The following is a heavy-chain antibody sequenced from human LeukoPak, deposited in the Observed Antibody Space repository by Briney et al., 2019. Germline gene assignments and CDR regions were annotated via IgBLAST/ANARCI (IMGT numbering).Heavy chain of an antibody. CDR3: ARSRVAAAGRYYYYYMDV. CDR1: GFTFSSYG. V-gene: IGHV3-53*01. CDR2: IYSGGST. Sequence: GGSLRLSCAASGFTFSSYGMSWVRQAPGKGLEWVSVIYSGGSTYYADSVKGRFTISRDNSKNTLYLQMNSLRAEDTAVYYCARSRVAAAGRYYYYYMDVWGKGTTVTISS. J-gene: IGHJ6*03. D-gene: IGHD6-13*01.